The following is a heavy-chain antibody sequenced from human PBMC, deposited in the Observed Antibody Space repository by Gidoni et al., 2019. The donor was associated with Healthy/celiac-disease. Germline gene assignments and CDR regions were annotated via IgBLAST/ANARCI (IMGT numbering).Heavy chain of an antibody. CDR3: ATLSSSSREPLFYYYYGMDV. J-gene: IGHJ6*02. CDR1: GYTLTELS. CDR2: FDPEDGET. V-gene: IGHV1-24*01. D-gene: IGHD6-6*01. Sequence: QVQLVQSGAEVKKPGASVKVSCKVSGYTLTELSMHWVRQAPGKGLEWMGGFDPEDGETIYEQKFQGRVTMTEDTSTDTAYMELSSLRSEDTAVYYCATLSSSSREPLFYYYYGMDVWGQGTTVTVSS.